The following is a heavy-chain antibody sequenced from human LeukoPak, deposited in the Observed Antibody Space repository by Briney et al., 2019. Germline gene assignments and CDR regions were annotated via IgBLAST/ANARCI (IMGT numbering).Heavy chain of an antibody. CDR2: ISGSGGST. V-gene: IGHV3-23*01. J-gene: IGHJ4*02. Sequence: GGSLRLSCAASGFTFSSYAMSWVRQAPGKGLEWVSAISGSGGSTYYADSVKGRFTISRDNSKNTLYLQMNSLRAEDTAVYYCAKDRGLWFGELFREEGYFDYWGQGTLVTVSS. D-gene: IGHD3-10*01. CDR3: AKDRGLWFGELFREEGYFDY. CDR1: GFTFSSYA.